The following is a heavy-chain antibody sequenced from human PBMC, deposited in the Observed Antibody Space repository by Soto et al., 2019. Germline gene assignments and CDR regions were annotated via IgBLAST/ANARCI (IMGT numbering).Heavy chain of an antibody. J-gene: IGHJ4*02. CDR1: EFTFSRHT. V-gene: IGHV3-30*04. Sequence: QVHLEESGGGVVQPGRSLRLSCAASEFTFSRHTMHWVRQAPGKGLEWVASISYDGSDTYYADSVKGRFTISRDNSKNTLSVEMDSLRAEYTAVYYCARDRLRLGELSLLGSFDYWGQGTLVTVSS. D-gene: IGHD3-16*02. CDR3: ARDRLRLGELSLLGSFDY. CDR2: ISYDGSDT.